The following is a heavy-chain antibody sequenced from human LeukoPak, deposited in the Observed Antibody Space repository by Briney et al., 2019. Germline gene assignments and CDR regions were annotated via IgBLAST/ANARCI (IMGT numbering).Heavy chain of an antibody. J-gene: IGHJ4*02. CDR2: IYYSGST. V-gene: IGHV4-59*01. Sequence: SETLSLTCTVSGGSISSYYWSWIRQPAGKGLEWIGYIYYSGSTNYNPSLKSRVTISVDTSKNQFSLKLSSVTAADTAVYYCARDGYSYGGHFDYWGQGTLVTVPS. CDR1: GGSISSYY. D-gene: IGHD5-18*01. CDR3: ARDGYSYGGHFDY.